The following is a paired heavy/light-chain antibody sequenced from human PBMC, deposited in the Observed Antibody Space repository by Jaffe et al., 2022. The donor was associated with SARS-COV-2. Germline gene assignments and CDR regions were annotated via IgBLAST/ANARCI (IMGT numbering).Heavy chain of an antibody. Sequence: QVQLVQSGGEVKKPGASVKVSCKASGYSFTSYGITWVRQAPGQGLEWMGWINTYNGHTNSAQKLQDRVTMTTDRSTSTAYMELRSLRSDDTAVYYCARKDIGGAWFDPWGQGTLVTVSS. CDR1: GYSFTSYG. J-gene: IGHJ5*02. CDR2: INTYNGHT. CDR3: ARKDIGGAWFDP. D-gene: IGHD3-10*01. V-gene: IGHV1-18*01.
Light chain of an antibody. Sequence: QSDLTQPASVSGAPGQSITISCTGTNSDVGTYDLVSWYQQHPGKVPKLMIYEGSKRPSGVSHRFSGSKSGNTASLTISGLQAEDEAVYFCCSYAGRSTYVFGTGTKVTVL. V-gene: IGLV2-23*01. CDR1: NSDVGTYDL. CDR3: CSYAGRSTYV. CDR2: EGS. J-gene: IGLJ1*01.